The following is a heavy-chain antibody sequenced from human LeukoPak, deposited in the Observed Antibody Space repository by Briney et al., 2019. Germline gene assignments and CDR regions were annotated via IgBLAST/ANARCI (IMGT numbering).Heavy chain of an antibody. J-gene: IGHJ6*02. CDR3: AKAQRTIRQYFYDGMDV. Sequence: GGSLRLSCAASGFSFSSYAMSWVRQAPGKGLEWVSVVSGSGSSTYSADSVKGRFTISRDNSKNTLYLQMNSLRAEDTAVYFCAKAQRTIRQYFYDGMDVWGQGATVTVSS. D-gene: IGHD3-9*01. V-gene: IGHV3-23*01. CDR2: VSGSGSST. CDR1: GFSFSSYA.